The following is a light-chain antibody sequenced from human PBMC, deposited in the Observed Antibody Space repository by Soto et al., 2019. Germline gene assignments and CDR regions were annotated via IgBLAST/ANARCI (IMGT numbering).Light chain of an antibody. CDR3: RSYTAGTTLGV. CDR2: EVT. CDR1: ISDVGGYNY. V-gene: IGLV2-14*01. J-gene: IGLJ1*01. Sequence: QSALTQPASVSGSPGQSITISCTGTISDVGGYNYVSWYQQHPGEAPKLVIYEVTNRRSGVSNRFSGSKSGNTASLTISGRQAEDEANYYCRSYTAGTTLGVFGSGTKRTVL.